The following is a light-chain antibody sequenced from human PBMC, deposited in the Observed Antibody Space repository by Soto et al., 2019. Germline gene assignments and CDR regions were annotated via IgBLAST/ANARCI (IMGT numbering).Light chain of an antibody. V-gene: IGLV2-8*01. Sequence: QSALTQPPSASGSPGQSVTISCTGTTSDFVSWYQQYPGKAPKLMIYDVTKRPSGVPDRFSGSKSGTTASLTVSGLQAEYEADYFCSSHSGARHLLFGGGTKLTVL. CDR3: SSHSGARHLL. J-gene: IGLJ2*01. CDR1: TSDF. CDR2: DVT.